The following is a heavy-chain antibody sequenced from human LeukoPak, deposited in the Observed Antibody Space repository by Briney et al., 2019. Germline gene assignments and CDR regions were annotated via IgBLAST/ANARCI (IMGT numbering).Heavy chain of an antibody. J-gene: IGHJ4*02. Sequence: ASVKVSCKAFGYIFTSYGISWVRQAPGQGLEWMGWISAYNGITDYAQKLQGRVTMTTDTSTSTAYMELRRLRTDDTAVYYCARDQSWQQLGGPPFDFWGQGTLVTVSS. CDR3: ARDQSWQQLGGPPFDF. D-gene: IGHD6-13*01. CDR2: ISAYNGIT. V-gene: IGHV1-18*01. CDR1: GYIFTSYG.